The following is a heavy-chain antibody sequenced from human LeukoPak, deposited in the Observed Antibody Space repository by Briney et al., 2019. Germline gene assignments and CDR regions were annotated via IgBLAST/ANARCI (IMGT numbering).Heavy chain of an antibody. CDR2: IYTSGST. CDR3: ARVVRHYYYYYMDV. CDR1: GGSISSYY. D-gene: IGHD3-10*01. V-gene: IGHV4-4*09. Sequence: SETLFLTCTVSGGSISSYYWSWIRQPPGKGLEWIGYIYTSGSTNYNPSLKSRVTISVDTSKNQFSLKLSSVTAADTAVYYCARVVRHYYYYYMDVWGKGTTVTVSS. J-gene: IGHJ6*03.